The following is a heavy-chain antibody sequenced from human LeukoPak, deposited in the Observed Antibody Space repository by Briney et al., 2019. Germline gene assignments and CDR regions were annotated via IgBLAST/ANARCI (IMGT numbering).Heavy chain of an antibody. V-gene: IGHV4-59*08. Sequence: SETLSLTCTVSGGSVSGYYWSWIRQPPGKGLEWIGYAYYMGTPKYNPSLKSRVAISVDTSKKHLSLRLGSVTAADTAVYYCARLGILPVGNFWGQGTLVTVSS. CDR2: AYYMGTP. CDR3: ARLGILPVGNF. CDR1: GGSVSGYY. D-gene: IGHD6-13*01. J-gene: IGHJ4*02.